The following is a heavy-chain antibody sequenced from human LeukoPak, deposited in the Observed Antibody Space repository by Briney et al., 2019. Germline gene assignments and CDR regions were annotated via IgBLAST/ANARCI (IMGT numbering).Heavy chain of an antibody. CDR1: GGSISSGDYY. J-gene: IGHJ5*02. Sequence: SQTLSLTCTVSGGSISSGDYYWSWIRQPPGKGLEWIGYIYYSGSTYYNPSLKSRVTISVDTSKNQFSLKLSSVTAADTAVYYCARGCIAVAGTYNWFDPWGQGTLVTVSS. CDR3: ARGCIAVAGTYNWFDP. CDR2: IYYSGST. V-gene: IGHV4-30-4*01. D-gene: IGHD6-19*01.